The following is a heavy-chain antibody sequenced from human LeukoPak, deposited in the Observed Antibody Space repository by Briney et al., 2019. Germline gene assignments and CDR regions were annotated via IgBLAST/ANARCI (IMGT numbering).Heavy chain of an antibody. CDR1: GYTFTGYY. J-gene: IGHJ4*02. CDR3: ARPYSSGSGGFDY. CDR2: IIPILGIA. V-gene: IGHV1-69*02. Sequence: ASVKVSCKASGYTFTGYYMHWVRQAPGQGLEWMGRIIPILGIANYAQKFQGRVTITADKSTSTAYMELSSLRSEDTAVYYCARPYSSGSGGFDYWGQGTLVTVSS. D-gene: IGHD6-19*01.